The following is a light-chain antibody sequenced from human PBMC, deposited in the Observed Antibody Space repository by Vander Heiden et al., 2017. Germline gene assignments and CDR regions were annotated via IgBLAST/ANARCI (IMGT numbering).Light chain of an antibody. CDR2: EVN. CDR3: CSYAGSSTSWV. CDR1: SSDVGSYNL. Sequence: QSALPQPASVSGSPGQSITISCTGTSSDVGSYNLVSWYQQHPGKAPKLMICEVNKRPSGVSNRFSGSKSGNTASLTISGLQAEDEADYYCCSYAGSSTSWVFGGGTKLTVL. J-gene: IGLJ3*02. V-gene: IGLV2-23*02.